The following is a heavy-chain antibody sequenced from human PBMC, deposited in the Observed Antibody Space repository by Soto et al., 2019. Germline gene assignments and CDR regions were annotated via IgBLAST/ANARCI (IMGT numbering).Heavy chain of an antibody. CDR3: ARQWLDSYYFDY. CDR2: ISSNGGST. Sequence: PGGSLRLSCAASGFTFSSYAMHWVRQAPGKGLEYVSAISSNGGSTYYANSVKGRFTIPRDNSKNTLYLQMGSLRAEDVAVYYCARQWLDSYYFDYWGQGTLVTVSS. D-gene: IGHD6-19*01. J-gene: IGHJ4*02. CDR1: GFTFSSYA. V-gene: IGHV3-64*01.